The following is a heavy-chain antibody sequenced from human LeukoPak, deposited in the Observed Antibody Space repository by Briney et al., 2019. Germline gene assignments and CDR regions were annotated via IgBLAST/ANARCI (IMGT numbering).Heavy chain of an antibody. V-gene: IGHV4-59*01. CDR3: ARERAWYYDFWSGYHDAFDI. Sequence: SETLSLTCTVSGDSISSYYWSWIRQPPGKGLEWIGYIYYSGSTNYNPSLKSRVTISVDTSKNQFSLKLSSVTAADTAVYYCARERAWYYDFWSGYHDAFDIWGQGTMVTVSS. CDR2: IYYSGST. J-gene: IGHJ3*02. D-gene: IGHD3-3*01. CDR1: GDSISSYY.